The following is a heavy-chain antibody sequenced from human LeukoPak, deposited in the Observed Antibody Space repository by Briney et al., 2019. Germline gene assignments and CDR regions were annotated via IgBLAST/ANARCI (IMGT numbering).Heavy chain of an antibody. J-gene: IGHJ4*02. V-gene: IGHV3-30*02. CDR2: IRDEGSKK. CDR3: AKVLRGSGWYYGFDY. D-gene: IGHD6-19*01. CDR1: GFTYSSYG. Sequence: PGGSLRLSCAASGFTYSSYGMHWGRQSPGKRLEGGALIRDEGSKKYYADSVKCRFTISRDNSKNTLYLQMNSLRAEDTAVYYCAKVLRGSGWYYGFDYWGQGTLVTVSS.